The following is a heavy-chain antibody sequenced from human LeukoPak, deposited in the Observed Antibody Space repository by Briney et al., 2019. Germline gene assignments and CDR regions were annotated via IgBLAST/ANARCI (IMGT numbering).Heavy chain of an antibody. Sequence: PSETLSLTCTVSGYSISSGYYWGWIRQPPGKGLGWIGSIYHSGSTYYNPSLKSRVTISVDTSKNQFSLKLSSVTAADTAVYYCAADYDSSGYYYSWGQGTLVTVSS. V-gene: IGHV4-38-2*02. CDR1: GYSISSGYY. J-gene: IGHJ4*02. CDR3: AADYDSSGYYYS. CDR2: IYHSGST. D-gene: IGHD3-22*01.